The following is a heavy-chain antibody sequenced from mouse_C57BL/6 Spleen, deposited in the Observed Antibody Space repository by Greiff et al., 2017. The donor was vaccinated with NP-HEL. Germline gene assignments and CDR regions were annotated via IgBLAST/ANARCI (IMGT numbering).Heavy chain of an antibody. Sequence: EVQLVESGGGLVKPGGSLKLSCAASGFTFSSYTMSWVRQTPEKRLEWVATISGGGGNTYYPDSVKGRFTISRDNAKNTLYLQMSSLRSEDTALYYCARPSYYYGSSPFAYWGQGTLVTVSA. CDR2: ISGGGGNT. J-gene: IGHJ3*01. D-gene: IGHD1-1*01. CDR3: ARPSYYYGSSPFAY. CDR1: GFTFSSYT. V-gene: IGHV5-9*01.